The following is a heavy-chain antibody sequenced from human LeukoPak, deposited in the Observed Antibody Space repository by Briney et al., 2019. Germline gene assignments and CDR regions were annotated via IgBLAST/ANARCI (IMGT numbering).Heavy chain of an antibody. CDR3: ARLPYCGGDCYPRLGDY. CDR2: IYPGDSDT. V-gene: IGHV5-51*01. CDR1: GYSFTSYW. D-gene: IGHD2-21*02. Sequence: GESLRISCKGSGYSFTSYWIGWVRQTPGKGLEWMGIIYPGDSDTRYSPSFQGQVTISADKSISTAYLQWSSLKASDTAMYYCARLPYCGGDCYPRLGDYWGQGTLVTVSS. J-gene: IGHJ4*02.